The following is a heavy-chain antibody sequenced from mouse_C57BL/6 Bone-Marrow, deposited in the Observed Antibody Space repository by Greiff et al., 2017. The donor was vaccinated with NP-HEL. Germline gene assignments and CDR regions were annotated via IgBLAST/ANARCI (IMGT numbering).Heavy chain of an antibody. D-gene: IGHD1-1*01. CDR3: ARLDYGSSYWFAY. J-gene: IGHJ3*01. V-gene: IGHV1-69*01. Sequence: VKLQQPGAELVMPGASVKLSCKASGYTFTSYWMHWVKQRPGQGLEWIGEIDPSDSYTNYNQKFKGKSTLTVDKSSSTAYMQLSSLTSEDSAVYYCARLDYGSSYWFAYWGQGTLVTVSA. CDR2: IDPSDSYT. CDR1: GYTFTSYW.